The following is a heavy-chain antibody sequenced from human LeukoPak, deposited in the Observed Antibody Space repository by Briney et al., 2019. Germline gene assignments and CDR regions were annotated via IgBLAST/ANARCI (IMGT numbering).Heavy chain of an antibody. CDR1: GFTFSSYG. CDR3: AKGGRYGYGRIPPYYMDV. J-gene: IGHJ6*03. CDR2: IWYDGSNK. Sequence: GGSLRLSCAASGFTFSSYGMHWVRQAPGKGLEWVAVIWYDGSNKYYADSVKGRFTISRDNSKNTLYLQVNSLRAEDTAVYYCAKGGRYGYGRIPPYYMDVWGKGTTVTVSS. D-gene: IGHD5-18*01. V-gene: IGHV3-33*06.